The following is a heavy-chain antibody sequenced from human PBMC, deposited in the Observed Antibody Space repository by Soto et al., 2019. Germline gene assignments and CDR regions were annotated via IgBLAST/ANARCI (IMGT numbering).Heavy chain of an antibody. CDR1: GFSFISHP. V-gene: IGHV3-23*01. J-gene: IGHJ4*02. D-gene: IGHD6-6*01. CDR2: ISGSGDYT. Sequence: EVQLLESGGGLVQPGGSLRLSCAASGFSFISHPMSWVRQAPGKGLEWVSAISGSGDYTYYADSVKGRFTISRDNSKNTLYLQMKSLRAEDTAAYYCAKGSASSRPYFFDYWGQGTLVTVSS. CDR3: AKGSASSRPYFFDY.